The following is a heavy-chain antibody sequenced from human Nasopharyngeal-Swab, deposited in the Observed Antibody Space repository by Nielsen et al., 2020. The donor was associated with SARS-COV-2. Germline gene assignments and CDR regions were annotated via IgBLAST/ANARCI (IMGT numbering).Heavy chain of an antibody. CDR2: IYYSGST. Sequence: LRLSCAASGFTFSSYAMSWVRQAPGKGLEWIGYIYYSGSTYYNPSLKSRVTISVDTSKNQFSLKLSSVTAADTAVYYCARANRAGARIFGVVTHLDYWGQGTLVTVSS. J-gene: IGHJ4*02. D-gene: IGHD3-3*01. CDR3: ARANRAGARIFGVVTHLDY. V-gene: IGHV4-31*02. CDR1: GFTFSSYA.